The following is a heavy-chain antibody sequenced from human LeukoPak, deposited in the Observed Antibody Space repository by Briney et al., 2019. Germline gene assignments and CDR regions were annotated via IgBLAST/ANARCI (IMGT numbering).Heavy chain of an antibody. J-gene: IGHJ4*02. Sequence: SDTLSLTCTVSGDSISTSKSYWGWIRQPPLKGLEWIGSIYYTGNTYYNASLKSRVTISVDTSKNQFSLSLTSVTAADTAVYYCASYSLGVFDYWGQGTLVTVSS. CDR1: GDSISTSKSY. CDR2: IYYTGNT. CDR3: ASYSLGVFDY. V-gene: IGHV4-39*01. D-gene: IGHD2-21*01.